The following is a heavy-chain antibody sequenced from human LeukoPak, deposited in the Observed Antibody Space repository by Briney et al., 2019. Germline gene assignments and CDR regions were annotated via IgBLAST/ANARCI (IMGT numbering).Heavy chain of an antibody. Sequence: PSETLSLTCTVSGYSISSGYYWGWIRQPPGKGLEWIGEINHSGSTNYNPSLKSRVTISVDTSKNQFSLKLSSVTAADTAVYYCARGAIGYCSSTSCYRVNWFDPWGQGTLVTIS. CDR3: ARGAIGYCSSTSCYRVNWFDP. D-gene: IGHD2-2*02. V-gene: IGHV4-38-2*02. CDR1: GYSISSGYY. J-gene: IGHJ5*02. CDR2: INHSGST.